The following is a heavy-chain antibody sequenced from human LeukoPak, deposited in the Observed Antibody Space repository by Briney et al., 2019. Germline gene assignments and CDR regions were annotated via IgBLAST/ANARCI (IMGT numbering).Heavy chain of an antibody. J-gene: IGHJ5*02. CDR3: ARDLLPLRS. D-gene: IGHD2-21*01. CDR1: GYSFTSSA. CDR2: INTNTGNP. Sequence: ASVKVSCKASGYSFTSSAMNWVRRAPGQGLEWMGWINTNTGNPTYAQGFTVRFAFSLDTSVSTAYLQISSLKTEDTAVYYCARDLLPLRSWGQGTLVTVSS. V-gene: IGHV7-4-1*02.